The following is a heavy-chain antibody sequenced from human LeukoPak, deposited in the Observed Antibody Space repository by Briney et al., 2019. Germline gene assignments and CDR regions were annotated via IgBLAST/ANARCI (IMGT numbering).Heavy chain of an antibody. V-gene: IGHV4-34*01. D-gene: IGHD4-11*01. CDR3: ARGQGTVTTH. CDR1: GGSFSGYY. Sequence: PSETLSLTCAVSGGSFSGYYWTWIRQPPGKGLEWIGEINHSGSADYNPSLMSRVTISLDTSKNHFSLNLSSVTAADTAVYYCARGQGTVTTHWGQGTLVTVSS. J-gene: IGHJ4*02. CDR2: INHSGSA.